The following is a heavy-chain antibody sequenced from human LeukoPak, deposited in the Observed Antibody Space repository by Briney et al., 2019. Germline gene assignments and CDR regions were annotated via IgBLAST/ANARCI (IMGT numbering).Heavy chain of an antibody. CDR1: GFTVSSNY. V-gene: IGHV3-66*01. CDR2: IYSGGST. D-gene: IGHD6-19*01. J-gene: IGHJ2*01. Sequence: GGSLRPSCAASGFTVSSNYMSWVRQAPGKGLEWVSVIYSGGSTYYADSVKGRFTISRDNSKNTLYLQMNSLRAEDTAVYYCARRVAVYWYFDLWGRGTLVTVSS. CDR3: ARRVAVYWYFDL.